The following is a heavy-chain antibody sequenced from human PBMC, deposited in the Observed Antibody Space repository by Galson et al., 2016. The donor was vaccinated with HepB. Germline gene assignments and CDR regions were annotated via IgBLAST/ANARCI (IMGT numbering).Heavy chain of an antibody. CDR2: IYYSGRT. J-gene: IGHJ4*02. V-gene: IGHV4-39*01. D-gene: IGHD2-2*01. CDR3: ARHEPSFCSSAICYPYYFDY. CDR1: GGSIGSNNYY. Sequence: SETLSLTCSVSGGSIGSNNYYWGWIRQPPGKGLEWIGSIYYSGRTFYNPSLQSRVTISVDTSKNQFSLSLNSVTAADTAVYYCARHEPSFCSSAICYPYYFDYWGQGTLVTVSS.